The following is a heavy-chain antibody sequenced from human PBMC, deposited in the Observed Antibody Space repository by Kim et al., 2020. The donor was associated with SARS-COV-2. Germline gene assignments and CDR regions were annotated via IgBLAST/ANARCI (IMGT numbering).Heavy chain of an antibody. V-gene: IGHV3-7*01. CDR2: IRHDESEK. J-gene: IGHJ5*02. Sequence: GGSLRLSCAASGFTFSSSWMTCVRQAPGKGLEWVANIRHDESEKNYVDSSKGRFSISRDNAKNSLYLQMNSLRAEDTAVYYCVKGGWFGLSWGQGILVTVSS. CDR1: GFTFSSSW. D-gene: IGHD3-10*01. CDR3: VKGGWFGLS.